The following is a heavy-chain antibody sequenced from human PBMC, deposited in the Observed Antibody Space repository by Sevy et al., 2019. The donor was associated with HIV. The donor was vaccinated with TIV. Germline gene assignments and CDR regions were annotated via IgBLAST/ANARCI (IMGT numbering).Heavy chain of an antibody. J-gene: IGHJ2*01. CDR1: GGSFSGYY. CDR3: ALSTTSYWYFDL. D-gene: IGHD4-17*01. CDR2: INHSRST. Sequence: SETLSLTCAVYGGSFSGYYWSRIRQPPWKGLEWIGEINHSRSTNYNPSLKSRVTISVDTSKNQFSLKLSSVTAADTAVYYCALSTTSYWYFDLWGRGTLVTVSS. V-gene: IGHV4-34*01.